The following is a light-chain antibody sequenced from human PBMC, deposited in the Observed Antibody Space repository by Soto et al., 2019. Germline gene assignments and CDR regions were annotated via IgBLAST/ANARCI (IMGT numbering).Light chain of an antibody. CDR3: TSFTSSSPWV. Sequence: QSALTQPASVSGSPGQSITISCTGTSSDIGAYNYVSWYRQHPGKAPQLLIYDVNNRPSGVSNRFSGSKSGYTASLTISELQAEEEADYYCTSFTSSSPWVFGGGTKLTVL. V-gene: IGLV2-14*03. CDR2: DVN. J-gene: IGLJ3*02. CDR1: SSDIGAYNY.